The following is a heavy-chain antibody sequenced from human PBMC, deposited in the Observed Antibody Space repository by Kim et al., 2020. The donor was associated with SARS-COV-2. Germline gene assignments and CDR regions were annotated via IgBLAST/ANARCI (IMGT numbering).Heavy chain of an antibody. CDR3: ARQGYSDWTKDYYGMYI. D-gene: IGHD4-17*01. J-gene: IGHJ6*01. Sequence: SETLSLTCTVSGGSINNLCWNWIRQLPGKGLEWIVCICYTGNTKYTPSLQSRVAISLDTSKAQFSLKVGSVTAADTAVYFCARQGYSDWTKDYYGMYIWG. CDR2: ICYTGNT. CDR1: GGSINNLC. V-gene: IGHV4-59*11.